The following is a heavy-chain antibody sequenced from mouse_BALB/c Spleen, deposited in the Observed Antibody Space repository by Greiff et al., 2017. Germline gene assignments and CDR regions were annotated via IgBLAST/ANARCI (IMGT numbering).Heavy chain of an antibody. Sequence: VQLKESGPELVKPGASVKMSCKASGYTFTSYVMHWVKQKPGQGLEWIGYINPYNDGTKYNEKFKGKATLTSDKSSSTAYMEHSSLTSEDSAVYYCAKGHRYDVGFAYWGQGTLVTVSA. D-gene: IGHD2-14*01. V-gene: IGHV1-14*01. J-gene: IGHJ3*01. CDR2: INPYNDGT. CDR3: AKGHRYDVGFAY. CDR1: GYTFTSYV.